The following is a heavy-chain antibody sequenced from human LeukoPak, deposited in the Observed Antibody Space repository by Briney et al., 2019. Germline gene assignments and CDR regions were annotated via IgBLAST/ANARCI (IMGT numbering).Heavy chain of an antibody. CDR1: GFTFSSYW. V-gene: IGHV3-7*03. J-gene: IGHJ4*02. D-gene: IGHD5-24*01. Sequence: GGSLRLSCAAAGFTFSSYWMSWVRQAPGKGLEWVANIKEDGTETYYVDSVKGRFTISRDNAKNSLYLQMNSLRVEDTTVYYCAKEGRSLQTYWGQGTLVTVSS. CDR2: IKEDGTET. CDR3: AKEGRSLQTY.